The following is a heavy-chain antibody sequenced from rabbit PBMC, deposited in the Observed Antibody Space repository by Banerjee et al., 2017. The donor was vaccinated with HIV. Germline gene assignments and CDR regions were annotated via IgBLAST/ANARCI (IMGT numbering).Heavy chain of an antibody. J-gene: IGHJ4*01. V-gene: IGHV1S45*01. D-gene: IGHD4-2*01. Sequence: QEQLEESGGDLVKPEGSLTLTCTASGFSFSSSYWICWVRQAPGKGLEWIACIYAGDSARNNYASWAKGRFTISKTSSTTVTLQMTSLTAADTATYFCARAYAGDPNYGCVYYFNLWGPGTLVTVS. CDR2: IYAGDSARN. CDR3: ARAYAGDPNYGCVYYFNL. CDR1: GFSFSSSYW.